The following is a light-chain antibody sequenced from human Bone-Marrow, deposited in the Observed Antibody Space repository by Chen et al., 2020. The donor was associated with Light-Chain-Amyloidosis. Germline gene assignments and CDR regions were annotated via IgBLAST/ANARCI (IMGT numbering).Light chain of an antibody. V-gene: IGLV2-14*01. CDR3: SAYTITNTLV. J-gene: IGLJ1*01. CDR2: EVT. CDR1: SRPVGGDNH. Sequence: QSALTQPAYVSGSPGQSITISCTGTSRPVGGDNHVSWYQQHPDKPPKIRIYEVTNRPSCVPDRFSVSRSDNTASLALSGLQTEDEADYFCSAYTITNTLVFGSGTKVT.